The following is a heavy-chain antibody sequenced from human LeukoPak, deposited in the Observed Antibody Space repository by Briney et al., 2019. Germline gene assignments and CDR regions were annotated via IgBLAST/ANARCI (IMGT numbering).Heavy chain of an antibody. D-gene: IGHD3-22*01. CDR3: ARGPRNYYDSSGYHY. CDR1: XYTFTXXG. J-gene: IGHJ4*02. CDR2: ISAYNGNT. Sequence: XCXXSXYTFTXXGISWVRQAPGQGLEWMGWISAYNGNTNYAQKLQGRVTMTTDTSTSTAYMELRSLRSDDTAVYYCARGPRNYYDSSGYHYWGQGTLVTVSS. V-gene: IGHV1-18*01.